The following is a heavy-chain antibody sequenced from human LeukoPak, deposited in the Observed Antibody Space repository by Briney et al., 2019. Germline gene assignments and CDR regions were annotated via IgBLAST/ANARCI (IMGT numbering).Heavy chain of an antibody. V-gene: IGHV1-24*01. CDR1: GYTLTELS. J-gene: IGHJ4*02. CDR3: ATWGFGELFEIDY. Sequence: GASVKVSCKVSGYTLTELSMHWVRQAPGKELERMGGFDPEDGETIYARKFQGRVTMTEDTSTDTAYMELSSLRSEDTAVYYCATWGFGELFEIDYWGQGTLVTVSS. CDR2: FDPEDGET. D-gene: IGHD3-10*01.